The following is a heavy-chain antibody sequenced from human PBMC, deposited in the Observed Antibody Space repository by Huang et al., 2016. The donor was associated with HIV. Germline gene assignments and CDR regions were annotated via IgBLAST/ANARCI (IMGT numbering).Heavy chain of an antibody. CDR2: ISNDGSNN. J-gene: IGHJ3*02. CDR1: GFPFNNHA. CDR3: ARAKDTWDAYDI. Sequence: QVQLVESGGGVVQPGRSLRLSCADSGFPFNNHAMHWVRQAPGKGLDWVAVISNDGSNNYYADSVKGRFTISRDSSKSTLFLHMTSLRTEDTAVYYCARAKDTWDAYDIWGQGTMVIVSS. D-gene: IGHD5-18*01. V-gene: IGHV3-30-3*01.